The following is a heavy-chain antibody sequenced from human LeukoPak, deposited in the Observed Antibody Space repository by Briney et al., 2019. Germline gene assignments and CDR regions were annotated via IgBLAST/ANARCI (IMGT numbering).Heavy chain of an antibody. CDR2: IYYSGST. CDR1: GGTISSYY. CDR3: ARRHET. V-gene: IGHV4-59*08. J-gene: IGHJ5*02. Sequence: SETLSLTCTVSGGTISSYYWSWILQPPGKGLEWIGYIYYSGSTNYNPSLKSRVTISVDASKNQLSLKLSCVTAAYTAVYYCARRHETWGQGTLVTVSS.